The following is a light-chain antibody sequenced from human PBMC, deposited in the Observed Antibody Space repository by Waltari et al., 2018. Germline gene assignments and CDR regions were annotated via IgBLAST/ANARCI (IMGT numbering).Light chain of an antibody. V-gene: IGKV2-28*01. Sequence: VMTQSPLSLTVTPGEPASISCRSSGSLLNTNGYHYLDWYLQKSGQSPQLLIYLGSNRASGVPDRFSASASGTDFTLKISRVEADDVGTYYCMQARDRRTFGQGTKLEIK. J-gene: IGKJ2*02. CDR2: LGS. CDR3: MQARDRRT. CDR1: GSLLNTNGYHY.